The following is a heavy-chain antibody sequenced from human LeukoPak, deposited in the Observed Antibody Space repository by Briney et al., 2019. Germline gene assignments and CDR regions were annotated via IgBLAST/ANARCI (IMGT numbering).Heavy chain of an antibody. V-gene: IGHV3-30*04. Sequence: PGGSLRLSCTASGFNFNTYSIHWVRQSPGKGLEWVAVISFDGTNQYYGDSVKGRFTISRDNSKNTVDLQVNSLRVDDSGVYFCARDFGDLIGYYCDHWGQGTLVTVSS. D-gene: IGHD3-22*01. J-gene: IGHJ5*02. CDR1: GFNFNTYS. CDR3: ARDFGDLIGYYCDH. CDR2: ISFDGTNQ.